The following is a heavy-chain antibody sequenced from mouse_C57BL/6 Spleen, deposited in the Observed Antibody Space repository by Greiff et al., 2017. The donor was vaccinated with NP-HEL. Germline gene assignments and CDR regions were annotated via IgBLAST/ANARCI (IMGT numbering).Heavy chain of an antibody. CDR2: ISYDGSN. V-gene: IGHV3-6*01. J-gene: IGHJ3*01. CDR3: AREGYGYDGWFAY. D-gene: IGHD2-2*01. Sequence: EVQLQQSGPGLVKPSQSLSLTCSVTGYSITSGYYWNWIRQFPGNKLEWMGYISYDGSNNYNPSLKNRISITRDTSKNQFFLKLNSVTTEDTATYYCAREGYGYDGWFAYWGQGTLVTVSA. CDR1: GYSITSGYY.